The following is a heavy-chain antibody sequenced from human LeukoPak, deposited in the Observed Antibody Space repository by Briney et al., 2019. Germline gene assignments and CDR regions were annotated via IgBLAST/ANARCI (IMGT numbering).Heavy chain of an antibody. Sequence: SVKVSCKASGGTFSSYAISWVRQAPGQGLEWMGGIIPIFGTANYAQKFQGRVTITADKSTSTAYMELSRLRSDDTAVYYCAREASCSGGSCYSAESSYNWFDPWGQGTLVTVSS. D-gene: IGHD2-15*01. CDR2: IIPIFGTA. J-gene: IGHJ5*02. CDR3: AREASCSGGSCYSAESSYNWFDP. V-gene: IGHV1-69*06. CDR1: GGTFSSYA.